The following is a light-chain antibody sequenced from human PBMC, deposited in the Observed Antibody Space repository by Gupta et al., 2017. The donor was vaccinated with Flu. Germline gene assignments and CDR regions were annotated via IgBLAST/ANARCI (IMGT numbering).Light chain of an antibody. CDR1: TSNIGDHH. CDR3: STWDSSLDAWV. J-gene: IGLJ3*02. Sequence: QSVLTQPPSASGTPGQSIPISCSGSTSNIGDHHVYWYQQFPGTAPKLLLYMNDRRPSGVPDRFSVSTSGSSISLASTGLRSEDDADYYCSTWDSSLDAWVFGGGTKLT. CDR2: MND. V-gene: IGLV1-47*01.